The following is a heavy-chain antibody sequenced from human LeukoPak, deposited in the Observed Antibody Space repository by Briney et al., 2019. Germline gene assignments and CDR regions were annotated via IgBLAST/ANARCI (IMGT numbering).Heavy chain of an antibody. V-gene: IGHV4-34*01. CDR1: GGSSSGYY. J-gene: IGHJ6*02. D-gene: IGHD3-3*01. CDR3: ASGKGYYEFWSNNYYYYYGMDV. CDR2: INHSGST. Sequence: SETLSLTCAVYGGSSSGYYWSWIRQPPGKGLEWIGEINHSGSTNYNPSLKSRVTISVDTSKNQFSLKLSSVTAADTAVYYCASGKGYYEFWSNNYYYYYGMDVWGQGTTVTVSS.